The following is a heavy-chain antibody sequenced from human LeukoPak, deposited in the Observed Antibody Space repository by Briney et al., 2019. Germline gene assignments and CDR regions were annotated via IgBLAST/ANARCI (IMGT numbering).Heavy chain of an antibody. CDR1: GSMYNYY. Sequence: PSETLSLTCTVSGSMYNYYWSWIRQPPGAGLEWIGYIHYNGITNYNPSLKTRVTMSLDTSKNQVSLNLNSVTAADTAVYYCASITYYDILSGRRGGAFDIWGQGTMVTVSS. J-gene: IGHJ3*02. CDR3: ASITYYDILSGRRGGAFDI. D-gene: IGHD3-9*01. CDR2: IHYNGIT. V-gene: IGHV4-59*12.